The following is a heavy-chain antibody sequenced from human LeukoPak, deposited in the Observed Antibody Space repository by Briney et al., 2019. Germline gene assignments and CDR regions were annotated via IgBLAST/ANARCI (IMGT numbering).Heavy chain of an antibody. V-gene: IGHV4-34*01. CDR1: GGSFSGYY. CDR2: INHSGST. Sequence: PSETLSLTCAVYGGSFSGYYWSWIRQPPGKGLEWVGEINHSGSTNYNPSLKSRVTISVDTSKNQFSLKLSSVTAADTAVYYCARGLRRYYGSGSYYNNNNWFDTWGQGTLVTVSS. CDR3: ARGLRRYYGSGSYYNNNNWFDT. J-gene: IGHJ5*02. D-gene: IGHD3-10*01.